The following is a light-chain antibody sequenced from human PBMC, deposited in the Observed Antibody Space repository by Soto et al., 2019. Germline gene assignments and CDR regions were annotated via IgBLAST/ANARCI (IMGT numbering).Light chain of an antibody. CDR2: DAS. J-gene: IGKJ5*01. CDR1: QSVSSY. CDR3: QQRSNWPIT. Sequence: EIVLTQSPATLSLSPGVRATLSCRASQSVSSYLAWYQQKPGQAPRLLIYDASHRATGIPARFSGSGSGTDFTLTISSLEPEDFAVYYCQQRSNWPITFGQGTRLEIK. V-gene: IGKV3-11*01.